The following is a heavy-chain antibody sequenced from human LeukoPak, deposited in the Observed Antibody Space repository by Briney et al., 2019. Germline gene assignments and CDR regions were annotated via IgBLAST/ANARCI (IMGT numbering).Heavy chain of an antibody. CDR1: GFTFSSYA. Sequence: GGSLRLSCAASGFTFSSYAMSWVRQAPGKGLEWVSAISGSGGSTYYADSVKGRFTISRDNSKNTLYLQMNSLRAGDTAVYYCAKSSYYDSSGFYREYYFDYWGQGTLVPVSS. D-gene: IGHD3-22*01. CDR3: AKSSYYDSSGFYREYYFDY. V-gene: IGHV3-23*01. CDR2: ISGSGGST. J-gene: IGHJ4*02.